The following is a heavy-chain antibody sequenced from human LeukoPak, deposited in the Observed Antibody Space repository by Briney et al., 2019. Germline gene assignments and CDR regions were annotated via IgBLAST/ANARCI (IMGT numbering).Heavy chain of an antibody. CDR1: GDSVSSNSTA. V-gene: IGHV6-1*01. J-gene: IGHJ4*02. CDR3: AREYSSSGLAFDY. Sequence: SQTLSLTCAISGDSVSSNSTAWNWIRQSPSRGLEWLGRTYYRSKWYTDYPVSLKSRITINPDTSKNQFSLQLNSVTPEDTAVYYCAREYSSSGLAFDYWDQGTLVTVSS. D-gene: IGHD6-19*01. CDR2: TYYRSKWYT.